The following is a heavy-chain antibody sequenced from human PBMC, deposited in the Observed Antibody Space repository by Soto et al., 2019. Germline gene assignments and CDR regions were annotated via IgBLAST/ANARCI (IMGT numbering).Heavy chain of an antibody. D-gene: IGHD1-1*01. CDR1: GFAISRGYY. CDR2: IYPSVSS. Sequence: SETLSLTCSVSGFAISRGYYWSWVRQPPGKGLEWIGSIYPSVSSYHNPSLATRLRLSIDTSKNQFTLNLTSVTAADTALYFCAREKVGTTFFDNWGQGIQVTAPQ. V-gene: IGHV4-38-2*02. CDR3: AREKVGTTFFDN. J-gene: IGHJ4*02.